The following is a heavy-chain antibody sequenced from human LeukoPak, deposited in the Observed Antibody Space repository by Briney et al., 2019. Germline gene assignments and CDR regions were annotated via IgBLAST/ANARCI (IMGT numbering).Heavy chain of an antibody. CDR2: IKQDGSET. CDR1: GFTLSSYW. D-gene: IGHD5-24*01. CDR3: ARNTDRDAYMAS. Sequence: GGSLRLSCEVTGFTLSSYWMSWVRQAPGKGLEWVANIKQDGSETHYEDSVKGRFTISRDNAKNSLYLQLNSLRAEDTAVYYCARNTDRDAYMASWGQGTLVTVSS. V-gene: IGHV3-7*01. J-gene: IGHJ5*02.